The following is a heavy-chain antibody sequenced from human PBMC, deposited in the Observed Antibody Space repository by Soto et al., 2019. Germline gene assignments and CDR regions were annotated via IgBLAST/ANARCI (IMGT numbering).Heavy chain of an antibody. J-gene: IGHJ4*02. Sequence: QVQLVQSGAEVKKPGSSVKVSCKASGGTFSSYTISWVRQAPGQGLEWMGRIIPILGIANYAQKFQGRVTITADKSTSTAYMELSSLGSEDTAVYYCARADDSSGYYCDYWGQGTLVTVSS. CDR3: ARADDSSGYYCDY. V-gene: IGHV1-69*02. CDR1: GGTFSSYT. CDR2: IIPILGIA. D-gene: IGHD3-22*01.